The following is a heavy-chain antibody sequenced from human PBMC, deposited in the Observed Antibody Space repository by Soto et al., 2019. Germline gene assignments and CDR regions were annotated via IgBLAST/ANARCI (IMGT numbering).Heavy chain of an antibody. D-gene: IGHD3-22*01. V-gene: IGHV3-30*03. J-gene: IGHJ4*02. CDR2: ISFDGSDR. CDR1: GFTFSSYG. Sequence: QVQLVESGGGVVQPGRSLRLSCAASGFTFSSYGMHWVRQAPGKGLEWVAVISFDGSDRHYADSVKGRFANSRDNSKKTLYHQMDSLRVEDTAVYYCASPKFRDHFGSSGYYYYLGYWGQGNLVSVSS. CDR3: ASPKFRDHFGSSGYYYYLGY.